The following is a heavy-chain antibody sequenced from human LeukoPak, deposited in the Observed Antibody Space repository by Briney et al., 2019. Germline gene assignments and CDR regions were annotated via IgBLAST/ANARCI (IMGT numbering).Heavy chain of an antibody. V-gene: IGHV1-2*02. Sequence: GASVKVSCKASGYTFTGYYMHWVRQAPGQGLEWMGWINPNSGGTNYAQKFQGRVTMTEDTSTDTAYMELSSLRSEDTAVYYCATVLYSSGWLGDYWGQGTLVTVSS. CDR1: GYTFTGYY. CDR3: ATVLYSSGWLGDY. CDR2: INPNSGGT. J-gene: IGHJ4*02. D-gene: IGHD6-19*01.